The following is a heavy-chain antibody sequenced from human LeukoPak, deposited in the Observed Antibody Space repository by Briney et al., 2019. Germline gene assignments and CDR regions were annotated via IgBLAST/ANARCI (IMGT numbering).Heavy chain of an antibody. CDR1: GGSFSGYY. D-gene: IGHD6-19*01. Sequence: SETLSLTCAVYGGSFSGYYWSWIRQPPGKGLEWIGEINHSGSTNYNPSLKSRVTISVDTSKNQFSLKLSSVTAADTAVYYCARSGTVAGTDYWGQGTLVTVSS. J-gene: IGHJ4*02. CDR3: ARSGTVAGTDY. CDR2: INHSGST. V-gene: IGHV4-34*01.